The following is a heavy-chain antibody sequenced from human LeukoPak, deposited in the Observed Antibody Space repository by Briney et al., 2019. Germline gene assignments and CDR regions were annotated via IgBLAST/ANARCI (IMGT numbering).Heavy chain of an antibody. D-gene: IGHD2-21*02. CDR1: GYTFTTYS. V-gene: IGHV3-21*01. CDR2: ISGSSTYI. Sequence: SGGSLRLSCAASGYTFTTYSMNWVRQAPGKGLEWVSCISGSSTYIYYADSVKGRFTISRDNAKNSLYLQMSSLRAEDTAVYYWARGSFNGGDCYFADWGQGTLVTVSS. J-gene: IGHJ4*02. CDR3: ARGSFNGGDCYFAD.